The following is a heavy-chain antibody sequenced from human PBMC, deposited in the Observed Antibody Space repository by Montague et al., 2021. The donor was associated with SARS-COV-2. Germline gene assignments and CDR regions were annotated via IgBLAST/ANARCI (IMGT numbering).Heavy chain of an antibody. J-gene: IGHJ6*02. D-gene: IGHD3-10*01. CDR2: INHNANT. Sequence: SETLSLTCAVYGGSLSGYYWSWVRQPPEKGLEWIGEINHNANTKYNPSLKSPVTISIGTSKNQFSLKMSSVTAADTATYYCASGIYPSGSYYNRYYYGLNIWGPGTTVIVSS. CDR3: ASGIYPSGSYYNRYYYGLNI. CDR1: GGSLSGYY. V-gene: IGHV4-34*01.